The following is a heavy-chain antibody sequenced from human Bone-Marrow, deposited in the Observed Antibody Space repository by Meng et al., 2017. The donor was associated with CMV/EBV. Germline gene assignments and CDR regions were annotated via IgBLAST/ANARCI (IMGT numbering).Heavy chain of an antibody. J-gene: IGHJ6*02. V-gene: IGHV1-69*10. D-gene: IGHD3-22*01. CDR1: GGTFGSYA. CDR2: IIPILGIA. CDR3: AREGYYYDSSGYYVTYYYYGMDV. Sequence: SVKVSCKASGGTFGSYAISWVRQAPGQGLEWMGGIIPILGIANYAQKFQGRVTITADKSTSTAYMELSSLRSEDTAVYYCAREGYYYDSSGYYVTYYYYGMDVWGQGTTVTVSS.